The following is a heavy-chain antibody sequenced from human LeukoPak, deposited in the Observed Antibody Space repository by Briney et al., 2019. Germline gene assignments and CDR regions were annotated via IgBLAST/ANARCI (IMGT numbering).Heavy chain of an antibody. CDR1: GYTFTSYD. J-gene: IGHJ4*02. CDR2: MNPNSGNT. Sequence: GASVKVSCKASGYTFTSYDINWVRQATGQGLEWMGWMNPNSGNTGYAQKFQGRVTMTRNTSISTAYMELSSLRSEDTAVYYCATAYSGSYYRVFDFWGQGTLVTVSS. D-gene: IGHD1-26*01. CDR3: ATAYSGSYYRVFDF. V-gene: IGHV1-8*01.